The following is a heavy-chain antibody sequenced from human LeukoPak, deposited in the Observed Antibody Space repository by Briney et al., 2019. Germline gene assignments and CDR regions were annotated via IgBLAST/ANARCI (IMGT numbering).Heavy chain of an antibody. D-gene: IGHD5-18*01. CDR1: GGSISSGGYY. CDR2: IYYSGST. Sequence: SETLSLTCTVSGGSISSGGYYWSWIRQHPGKGLEWIGYIYYSGSTYYNPSLKSRVTISVDTSKNQFSLKLSSVTAADTAVYYCAREKLADSYGLDYWGQGTLVTVSS. V-gene: IGHV4-31*03. CDR3: AREKLADSYGLDY. J-gene: IGHJ4*02.